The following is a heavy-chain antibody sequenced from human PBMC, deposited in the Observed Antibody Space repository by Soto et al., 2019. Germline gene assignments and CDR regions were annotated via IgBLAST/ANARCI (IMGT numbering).Heavy chain of an antibody. J-gene: IGHJ3*02. V-gene: IGHV3-74*01. D-gene: IGHD3-22*01. CDR3: AREGSFGSGYYDDAFDT. CDR2: INSDGSST. CDR1: GFTFSIYW. Sequence: PGESLKISCAASGFTFSIYWMHWVRQAPGKGLVWVSRINSDGSSTSYADSVKGRFTISRDNAKNTLYLQMNSLRAEDTAVYYCAREGSFGSGYYDDAFDTWGQGTMVTVSS.